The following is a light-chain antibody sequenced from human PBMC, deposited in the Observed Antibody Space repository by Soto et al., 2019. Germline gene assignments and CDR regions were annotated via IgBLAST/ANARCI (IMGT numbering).Light chain of an antibody. CDR3: QSYDSSLSGYV. CDR1: GSNIGAPYD. V-gene: IGLV1-40*01. CDR2: GST. J-gene: IGLJ1*01. Sequence: QSVLTQPPSLSGAPGQRVTISCTGSGSNIGAPYDVHWYQHLLGTAPKLLIYGSTNRPSGVPGRFSGSKSGTSASLAITGLQAEDEADYYCQSYDSSLSGYVFGAGTKLTVL.